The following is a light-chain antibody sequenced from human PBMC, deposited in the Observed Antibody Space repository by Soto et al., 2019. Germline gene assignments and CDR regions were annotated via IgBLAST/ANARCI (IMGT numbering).Light chain of an antibody. CDR3: KQYGSSGT. V-gene: IGKV3-20*01. CDR1: QSFRVL. CDR2: DAY. Sequence: EVVLTQSPVTLSLSPGGRATISCRASQSFRVLLAWYQQKPGQAPRLLIYDAYNRATGIPDRFSGSGSGTDFTLTISRLEPEDFAVYYCKQYGSSGTFGQGTKVDIK. J-gene: IGKJ1*01.